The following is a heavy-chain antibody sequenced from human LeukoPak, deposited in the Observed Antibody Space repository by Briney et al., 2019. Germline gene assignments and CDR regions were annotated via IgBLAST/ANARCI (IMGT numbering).Heavy chain of an antibody. Sequence: GESLKISCKGSGYSFTSYWIGWVRQMPGKGLEWMGIIYPGDSDTRYSPSFQGQVTISADKSISTAYLQWSSLKASDTAMYYCARPRAQGLRYDAFDIRGQGTMVTVSS. CDR3: ARPRAQGLRYDAFDI. CDR2: IYPGDSDT. CDR1: GYSFTSYW. J-gene: IGHJ3*02. D-gene: IGHD1-26*01. V-gene: IGHV5-51*01.